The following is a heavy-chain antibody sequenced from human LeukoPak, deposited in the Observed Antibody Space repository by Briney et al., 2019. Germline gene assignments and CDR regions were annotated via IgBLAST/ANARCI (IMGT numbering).Heavy chain of an antibody. CDR3: ARDGRWEPVTFDY. CDR2: ISYDGSNK. CDR1: GFTFSSYA. D-gene: IGHD1-26*01. J-gene: IGHJ4*02. Sequence: PGRSLRLSCAASGFTFSSYAMHWVRQAPGKGLEWVAVISYDGSNKYYADSVKGRFTISRDNSKNTLYLQMNSLRAEDTAVYYCARDGRWEPVTFDYWGQGTLVTVSS. V-gene: IGHV3-30-3*01.